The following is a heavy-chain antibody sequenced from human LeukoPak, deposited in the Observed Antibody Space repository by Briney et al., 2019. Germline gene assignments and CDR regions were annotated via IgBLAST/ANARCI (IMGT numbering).Heavy chain of an antibody. D-gene: IGHD2-15*01. CDR1: GFTFSDYY. Sequence: GGSLRLSCAASGFTFSDYYMSWIRQAPGKGLEWVSYISSSGSTIYYADSVKGRFTISRDNAKNSLYLQMNSLRAEDTAVYYCAGQLLRGYFDLWGRGTLVTVSS. CDR2: ISSSGSTI. J-gene: IGHJ2*01. CDR3: AGQLLRGYFDL. V-gene: IGHV3-11*01.